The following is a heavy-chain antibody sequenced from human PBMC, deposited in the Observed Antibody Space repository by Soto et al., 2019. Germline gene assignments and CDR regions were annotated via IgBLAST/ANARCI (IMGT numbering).Heavy chain of an antibody. D-gene: IGHD6-13*01. J-gene: IGHJ5*02. CDR1: GDSVTNGFY. Sequence: TSESLSLTCTVAGDSVTNGFYWGWIRQSAGQSLEWLGTVYPSGNTYYNPSVRGRVSMSIVPSKNQFSLSLTSVTAADTARYFCVEYTGSHNWFDPWAQGTLVTVSS. CDR3: VEYTGSHNWFDP. V-gene: IGHV4-38-2*02. CDR2: VYPSGNT.